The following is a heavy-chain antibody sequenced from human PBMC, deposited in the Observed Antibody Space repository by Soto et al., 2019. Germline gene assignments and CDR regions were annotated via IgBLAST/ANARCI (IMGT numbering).Heavy chain of an antibody. D-gene: IGHD2-15*01. Sequence: EVQLLESGGGMVQPGGSLRLSCAASGFTFSSYAMSWVRQAPGKGLEWVSAISGSGGSTYYADSVKGRFTISRDNSKNTLYLQMNSLRAEDTAVYYCAKLDIVVVVAASDYWGQGTLVTVSS. J-gene: IGHJ4*02. CDR3: AKLDIVVVVAASDY. V-gene: IGHV3-23*01. CDR1: GFTFSSYA. CDR2: ISGSGGST.